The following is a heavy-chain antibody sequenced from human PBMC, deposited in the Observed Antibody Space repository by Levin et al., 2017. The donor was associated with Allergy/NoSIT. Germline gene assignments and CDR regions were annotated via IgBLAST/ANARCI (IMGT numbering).Heavy chain of an antibody. Sequence: GESLKISCAASGFTFSSYAMSWVRQAPGKGLEWVSAISGSGGSTYYADSVKGRFTISRDNSKNTLYLQMNSLRAEDTAVYYCAKDRELWLRGSFDYWGQGTLVTVSS. D-gene: IGHD5-18*01. CDR2: ISGSGGST. CDR1: GFTFSSYA. V-gene: IGHV3-23*01. CDR3: AKDRELWLRGSFDY. J-gene: IGHJ4*02.